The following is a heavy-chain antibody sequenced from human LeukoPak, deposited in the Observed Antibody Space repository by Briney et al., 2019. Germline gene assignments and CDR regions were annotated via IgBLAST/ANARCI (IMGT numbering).Heavy chain of an antibody. CDR1: GGSISSSNW. CDR3: ARATSRIAAAGYDAFDI. Sequence: PSGTLSLTCAVSGGSISSSNWWSWVRQPPGKGLEWIGEIYHSGSTNYNPSLKSRVTISVDKSKNQFSLKLSSVTAADTAVYYCARATSRIAAAGYDAFDIWGQGTMVTVSS. V-gene: IGHV4-4*02. D-gene: IGHD6-13*01. J-gene: IGHJ3*02. CDR2: IYHSGST.